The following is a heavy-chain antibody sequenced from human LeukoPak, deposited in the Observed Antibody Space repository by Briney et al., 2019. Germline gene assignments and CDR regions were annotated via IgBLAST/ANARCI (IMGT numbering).Heavy chain of an antibody. D-gene: IGHD1-14*01. CDR1: GFTFSSYW. CDR3: AKDHDGIPGDDAFDI. V-gene: IGHV3-7*03. CDR2: IKQDGSEK. Sequence: QSGGSLRLSCAASGFTFSSYWMSWVRQAPGKGLEWVANIKQDGSEKYYVDSVKGRFTISRDNAKNSLYLQMNSLRAEDTAVYYCAKDHDGIPGDDAFDIWGQGTMVTVSS. J-gene: IGHJ3*02.